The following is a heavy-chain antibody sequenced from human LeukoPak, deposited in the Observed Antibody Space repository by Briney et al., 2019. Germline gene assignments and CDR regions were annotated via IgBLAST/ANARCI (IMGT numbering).Heavy chain of an antibody. CDR1: GYTFTSYY. CDR3: AREGSGSYFNPSRDFGY. J-gene: IGHJ4*02. Sequence: GASVKVSCKASGYTFTSYYMHWVRQAPGQGLEWMGIINPSGGSTSYAQKFQGRVTMTRDTSTSTVYMELSSLRSEDTAVYYCAREGSGSYFNPSRDFGYWGQGTLVTVSS. CDR2: INPSGGST. D-gene: IGHD1-26*01. V-gene: IGHV1-46*01.